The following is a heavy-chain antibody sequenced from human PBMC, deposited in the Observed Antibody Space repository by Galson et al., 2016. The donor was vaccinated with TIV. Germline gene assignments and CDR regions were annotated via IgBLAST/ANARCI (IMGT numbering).Heavy chain of an antibody. V-gene: IGHV3-23*01. J-gene: IGHJ6*02. Sequence: SLRLSCAASGFTFSIFAMTWVRQAPGMGLEWVSAISGGGGSTYYADSVKGRFTVSRDNSKNTVFLQTNSLRAEDTAVYYCTKVPSSGFSYYYGLDVWGQGTTVTVSS. CDR1: GFTFSIFA. D-gene: IGHD3-22*01. CDR2: ISGGGGST. CDR3: TKVPSSGFSYYYGLDV.